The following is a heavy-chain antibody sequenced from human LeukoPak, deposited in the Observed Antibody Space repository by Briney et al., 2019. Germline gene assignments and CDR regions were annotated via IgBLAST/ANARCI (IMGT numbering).Heavy chain of an antibody. D-gene: IGHD6-13*01. Sequence: SETLSLTCAVSGGPFSGYSWAWIRQPPGKGLEWIGEINHSGSAHYDPSLKRGVTISVDTSKNQLSLSLTSVTAADTAVYYCARSAAGTGGDFDYWGQGSLVTVSS. J-gene: IGHJ4*02. CDR1: GGPFSGYS. CDR2: INHSGSA. V-gene: IGHV4-34*01. CDR3: ARSAAGTGGDFDY.